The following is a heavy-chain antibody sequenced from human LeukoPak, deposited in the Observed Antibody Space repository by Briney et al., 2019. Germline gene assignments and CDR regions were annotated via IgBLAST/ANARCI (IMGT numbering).Heavy chain of an antibody. CDR2: IKQDGSEK. CDR1: GFTFSSYW. CDR3: ARVGGYCSGGSCYQLDY. J-gene: IGHJ4*02. Sequence: GGSLRLSCAAPGFTFSSYWMSWVRQAPGKGLEWVANIKQDGSEKYYVDSVKGRFTISRDNAKNSLYLQMNSLRAEDTAVYYCARVGGYCSGGSCYQLDYWGQGTLVTVSS. D-gene: IGHD2-15*01. V-gene: IGHV3-7*01.